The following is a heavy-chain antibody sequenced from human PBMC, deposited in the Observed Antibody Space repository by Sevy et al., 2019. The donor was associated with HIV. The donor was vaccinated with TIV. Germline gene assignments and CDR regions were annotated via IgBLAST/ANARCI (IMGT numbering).Heavy chain of an antibody. CDR1: GASISSSGYY. CDR2: INYSGIT. D-gene: IGHD6-25*01. V-gene: IGHV4-39*01. CDR3: VGPKLTYTNGWQYLDY. J-gene: IGHJ4*02. Sequence: SETLSLTCTVSGASISSSGYYWGWIRQPPGKGLEWIASINYSGITFYNPSLKSRVTISADTSKNQFSLRLSSVTAADSSIYFCVGPKLTYTNGWQYLDYWGQGTVVTV.